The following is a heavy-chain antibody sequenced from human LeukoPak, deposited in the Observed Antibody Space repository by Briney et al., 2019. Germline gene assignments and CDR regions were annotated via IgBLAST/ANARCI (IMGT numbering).Heavy chain of an antibody. D-gene: IGHD2-21*01. CDR2: IYRSENT. Sequence: GGSLRLSCAASGFTVSSNYMSWVRQAPGKGLEWVSVIYRSENTNYADSVKGRFTISRDNSKNTLYLQMNSLRAEDTTVYYCARVADTHIFDYWGQGTLVTVST. CDR3: ARVADTHIFDY. CDR1: GFTVSSNY. V-gene: IGHV3-53*01. J-gene: IGHJ4*02.